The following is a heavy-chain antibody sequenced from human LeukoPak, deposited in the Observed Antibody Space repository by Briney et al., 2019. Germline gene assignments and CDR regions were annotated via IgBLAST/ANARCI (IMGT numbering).Heavy chain of an antibody. Sequence: SETLSLTCSVSGVSISNYYWSWIRQSPGRELEWIGHLHYSGSSSYNPSLRSRVTTSVDMSKNQFPLRLTSVTAADTAVYYCARSRPIMGITDAFDVWGQGTMVTVSS. CDR2: LHYSGSS. CDR1: GVSISNYY. J-gene: IGHJ3*01. D-gene: IGHD1-26*01. CDR3: ARSRPIMGITDAFDV. V-gene: IGHV4-59*01.